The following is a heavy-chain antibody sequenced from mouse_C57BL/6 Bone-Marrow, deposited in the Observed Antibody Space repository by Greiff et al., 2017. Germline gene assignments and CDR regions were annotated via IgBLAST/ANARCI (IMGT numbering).Heavy chain of an antibody. Sequence: QVQLQQSGAELVRPGTSVKMSCKASGYTFTNYWIGWAKQRPGHGLEWIGDIYPGGGYTNYNEKFKGKATLTADKSSSTAYMQFSSLTSEDSAIYYGARYDYGSSSPRYFDVWGTGTTVTVSS. J-gene: IGHJ1*03. V-gene: IGHV1-63*01. D-gene: IGHD1-1*01. CDR2: IYPGGGYT. CDR3: ARYDYGSSSPRYFDV. CDR1: GYTFTNYW.